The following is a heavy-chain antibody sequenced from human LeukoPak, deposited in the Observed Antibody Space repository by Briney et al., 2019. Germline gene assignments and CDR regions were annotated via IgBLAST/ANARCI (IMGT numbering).Heavy chain of an antibody. D-gene: IGHD5-18*01. Sequence: PSETLSLTCTVSGGSISSSSYYWGWIRQPPGKGLEWIGSIYYSGSTYYNPSLKSRVTISVDTSKNQFSLKLSSVTAADTAVYYCARDVSYGLVGNFDYWGQGTLVTVSS. V-gene: IGHV4-39*07. CDR3: ARDVSYGLVGNFDY. CDR2: IYYSGST. J-gene: IGHJ4*02. CDR1: GGSISSSSYY.